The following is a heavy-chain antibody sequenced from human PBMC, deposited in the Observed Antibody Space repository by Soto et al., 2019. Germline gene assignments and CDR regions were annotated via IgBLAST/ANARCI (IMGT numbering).Heavy chain of an antibody. CDR1: GFTFSSYD. CDR3: ARHDGGATLDN. J-gene: IGHJ4*02. V-gene: IGHV3-33*01. D-gene: IGHD3-16*01. Sequence: QVQLVESGGGVVQPGRSLRLSCAASGFTFSSYDMHWVRKATGKGLEWVAVIWYDGSNKYYADSVKGRFTISRDNSKNTLYLQMNRLRPEDTAVYYCARHDGGATLDNWGQENLLTVSS. CDR2: IWYDGSNK.